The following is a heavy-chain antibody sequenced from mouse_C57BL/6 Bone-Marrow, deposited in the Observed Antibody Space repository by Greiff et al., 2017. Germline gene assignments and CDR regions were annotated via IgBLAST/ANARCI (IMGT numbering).Heavy chain of an antibody. D-gene: IGHD2-1*01. CDR1: GFTFSSYA. V-gene: IGHV5-4*03. Sequence: EVKVEESGGGLVKPGGSLKLSCAASGFTFSSYAMSWVRQTPETRLEWVATISDGGSYTYYPDNVKGRFTISRDNAKNHLYLQMSHLKSEDTAMYYCARVTILYPFAYWGQGTLVTVAA. CDR2: ISDGGSYT. CDR3: ARVTILYPFAY. J-gene: IGHJ3*01.